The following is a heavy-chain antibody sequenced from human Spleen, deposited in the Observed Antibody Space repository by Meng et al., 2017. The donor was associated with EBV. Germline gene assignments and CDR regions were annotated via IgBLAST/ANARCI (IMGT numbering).Heavy chain of an antibody. CDR3: VRGGGSGSYDFDY. J-gene: IGHJ4*02. Sequence: QLKLKESGLGLGKPSETLSLSSAVSGGSITTGAYFWACIRQTPGQGLEWIGCIYYSGSTYYNPSLKSRVTISVDTSKNQFSLKLSSVTAADTAVYYCVRGGGSGSYDFDYWGQGTLVTVSS. V-gene: IGHV4-30-4*08. D-gene: IGHD3-10*01. CDR1: GGSITTGAYF. CDR2: IYYSGST.